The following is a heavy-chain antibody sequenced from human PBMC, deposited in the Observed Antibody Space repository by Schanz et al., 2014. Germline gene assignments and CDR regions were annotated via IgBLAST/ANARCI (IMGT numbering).Heavy chain of an antibody. CDR2: VGDTGTTK. CDR1: GFTVDSNY. D-gene: IGHD1-26*01. V-gene: IGHV3-33*08. J-gene: IGHJ2*01. CDR3: AREAKWGQWYFDL. Sequence: QVQLVESGGGVVQPGGSLRLSCAASGFTVDSNYMSWVRQAPGKRLEWVAVVGDTGTTKFYADSVKGRLTVSRDNSENTVYLEFHSLRSEDTALYYCAREAKWGQWYFDLWGRGSLVTVSS.